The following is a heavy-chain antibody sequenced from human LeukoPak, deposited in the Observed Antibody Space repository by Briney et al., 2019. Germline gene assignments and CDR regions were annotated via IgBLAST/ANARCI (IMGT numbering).Heavy chain of an antibody. D-gene: IGHD5-12*01. Sequence: ASVKVSCKASGYTFSSYNMHWVRQAPGQGLKWMGIINPSGGSTSFAQKFQGRVTMTRDTSTSTVYMELSSLRSEDTAVYYCARDYSGYVNWFDPWGQGTLVTVSS. V-gene: IGHV1-46*01. CDR3: ARDYSGYVNWFDP. J-gene: IGHJ5*02. CDR1: GYTFSSYN. CDR2: INPSGGST.